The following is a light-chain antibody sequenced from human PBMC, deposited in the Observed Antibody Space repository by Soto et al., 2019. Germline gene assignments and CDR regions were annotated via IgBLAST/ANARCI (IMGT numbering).Light chain of an antibody. Sequence: QSVLTQPPSVSGDPGQRVTISCTGRSSNIGAGYDVHWYQQLPGTAPKLLIYGNSNRPSGVPDRFSGSKSGTSASLAITGLQAEDEADYYCQSYDSSLSGSVFGGGTKVTVL. CDR1: SSNIGAGYD. V-gene: IGLV1-40*01. CDR3: QSYDSSLSGSV. J-gene: IGLJ2*01. CDR2: GNS.